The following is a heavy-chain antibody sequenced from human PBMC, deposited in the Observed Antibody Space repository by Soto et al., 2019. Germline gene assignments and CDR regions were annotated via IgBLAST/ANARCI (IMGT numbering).Heavy chain of an antibody. CDR3: ARKFVGRFGELLYKSYYYYYGMDV. V-gene: IGHV4-30-2*06. J-gene: IGHJ6*02. CDR2: SYHSGSS. Sequence: TSETLSLTCTVSGGSINSAGHSWGWVRQSPGKGLEWIGYSYHSGSSYYNPSLQSRVTISVDRSRAQFSLKLSSVTAADTAVYYCARKFVGRFGELLYKSYYYYYGMDVWGQGTTVTVSS. CDR1: GGSINSAGHS. D-gene: IGHD3-10*01.